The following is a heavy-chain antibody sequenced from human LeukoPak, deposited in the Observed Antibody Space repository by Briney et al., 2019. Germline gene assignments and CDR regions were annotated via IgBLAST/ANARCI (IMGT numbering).Heavy chain of an antibody. V-gene: IGHV1-3*01. CDR3: RGDYYGSGSYYMPYYFDY. CDR1: GYTFTSYA. D-gene: IGHD3-10*01. Sequence: ASVKVSCKASGYTFTSYAMHWVRQAPGQRLEWMGWINAGNGNTKYSQKFQGRVTITRDTSASTAYMELSSLRSEDTAVYYCRGDYYGSGSYYMPYYFDYWGQGTLVTVSS. CDR2: INAGNGNT. J-gene: IGHJ4*02.